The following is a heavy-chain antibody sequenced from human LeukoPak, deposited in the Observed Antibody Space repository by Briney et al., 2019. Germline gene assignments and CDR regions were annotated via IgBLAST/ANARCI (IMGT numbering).Heavy chain of an antibody. V-gene: IGHV3-23*01. CDR1: GFPFSHCA. CDR2: IGGRGDTT. Sequence: GGSLRLSCAASGFPFSHCAMSWVRQAPGKGLEWVSAIGGRGDTTYYADSVMGRFTISRDNSKNTLYLQMNSLRAEDTAVYFYAKRDAANSKGIDFWGQGTLVTVSS. J-gene: IGHJ4*02. D-gene: IGHD4/OR15-4a*01. CDR3: AKRDAANSKGIDF.